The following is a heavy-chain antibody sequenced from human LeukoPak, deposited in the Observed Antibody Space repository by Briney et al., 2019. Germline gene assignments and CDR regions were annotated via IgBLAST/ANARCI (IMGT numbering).Heavy chain of an antibody. Sequence: GGSLRLSCAASGFTVSSNFMTWVRQAPGKGLEWVSVISSGGTTYYADSVKGRFTISRHISKNTVYLQMNSLRAEDTAVYYCARGAGKYYFHGMDVWGQGTTVTVSS. V-gene: IGHV3-53*04. CDR2: ISSGGTT. CDR1: GFTVSSNF. J-gene: IGHJ6*02. CDR3: ARGAGKYYFHGMDV.